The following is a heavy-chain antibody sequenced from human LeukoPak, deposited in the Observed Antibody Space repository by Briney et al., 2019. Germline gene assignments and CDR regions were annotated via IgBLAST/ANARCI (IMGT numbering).Heavy chain of an antibody. CDR3: ARADSLDGPDY. D-gene: IGHD5-24*01. CDR1: GFTFDDYA. V-gene: IGHV3-9*01. Sequence: GGSLRLSCAASGFTFDDYAMHWVRQAPGKGLEWVSGISWNSGSIGYADSVKGRFTISRDNAKNSLYLQMNSLRAEDTAVYYCARADSLDGPDYWGQGTLVTVSS. J-gene: IGHJ4*02. CDR2: ISWNSGSI.